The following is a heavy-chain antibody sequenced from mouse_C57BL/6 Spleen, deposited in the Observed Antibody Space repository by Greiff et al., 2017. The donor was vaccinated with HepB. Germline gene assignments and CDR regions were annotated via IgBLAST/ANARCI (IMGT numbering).Heavy chain of an antibody. D-gene: IGHD1-1*01. V-gene: IGHV3-8*01. CDR3: ARTITTVVASNWYFDV. CDR1: GYSITSDY. Sequence: EVMLVESGPGLAKPSQTLSLTCSVTGYSITSDYWNWIRKFPGNKLEYMGYISYSGSTYYNPSLKSRISITRDTSKNQYYLQLNSVTTEDTATYYGARTITTVVASNWYFDVWGTGTTVTVSS. CDR2: ISYSGST. J-gene: IGHJ1*03.